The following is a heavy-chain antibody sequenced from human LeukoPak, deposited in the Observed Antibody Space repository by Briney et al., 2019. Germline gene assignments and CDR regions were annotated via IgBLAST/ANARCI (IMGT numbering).Heavy chain of an antibody. CDR2: INPNSGGT. J-gene: IGHJ5*02. CDR1: GYTFTGYY. V-gene: IGHV1-2*02. Sequence: ASVKVSCKASGYTFTGYYMHWVRQALGQGLEWMGWINPNSGGTNYAQKFQGRVTMTRDTSISTAYMELSRLRSDDTAVYYCARRGRLQNNWFDPWGQGTLVTVSS. CDR3: ARRGRLQNNWFDP. D-gene: IGHD4-11*01.